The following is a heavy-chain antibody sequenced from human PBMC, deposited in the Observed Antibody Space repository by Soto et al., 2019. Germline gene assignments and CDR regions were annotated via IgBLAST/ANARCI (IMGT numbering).Heavy chain of an antibody. CDR2: IWYDGSNK. D-gene: IGHD3-10*01. Sequence: GGSLRLSCAASGFTFSSYGMHWVRQAPGKGLEWVAVIWYDGSNKYYADSVKGRFTISRDNSKNTLYLQMNSLRAEDTAVYYCARERITMVRGVPYYYYGMDVWSQGTTVTVS. J-gene: IGHJ6*02. V-gene: IGHV3-33*01. CDR3: ARERITMVRGVPYYYYGMDV. CDR1: GFTFSSYG.